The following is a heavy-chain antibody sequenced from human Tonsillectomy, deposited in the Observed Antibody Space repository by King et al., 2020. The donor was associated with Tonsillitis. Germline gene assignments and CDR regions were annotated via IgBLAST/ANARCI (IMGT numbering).Heavy chain of an antibody. J-gene: IGHJ4*02. D-gene: IGHD3-16*02. CDR2: IYHSGST. CDR3: ARDLPSYDYVWGSYRPFDY. Sequence: VQLQESGPGLVKPSETLSLTCAVSGYSISSGYYWGWIRQPPGKGLEWIGSIYHSGSTYYNPSLKSRVTISVDTSKNQFSLKLSSVTAADTAVYYCARDLPSYDYVWGSYRPFDYWGQGTLVTVSS. V-gene: IGHV4-38-2*02. CDR1: GYSISSGYY.